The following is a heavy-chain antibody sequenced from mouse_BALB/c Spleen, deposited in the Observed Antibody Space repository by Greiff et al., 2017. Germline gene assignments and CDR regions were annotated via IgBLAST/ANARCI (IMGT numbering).Heavy chain of an antibody. J-gene: IGHJ3*01. Sequence: VQLKESGGGLVQPGGSLRLSCATSGFTFTDYYMSWVRQPPGKALEWMGFISNKANGYTTEYSASVKGRFTISRDNSQSILYLHMNTLKAEDSATYYCASDGKTFAYWGQGTPVTVSA. V-gene: IGHV7-3*02. CDR2: ISNKANGYTT. CDR1: GFTFTDYY. CDR3: ASDGKTFAY.